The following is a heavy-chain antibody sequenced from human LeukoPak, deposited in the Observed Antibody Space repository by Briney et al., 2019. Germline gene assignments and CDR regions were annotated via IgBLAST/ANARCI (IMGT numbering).Heavy chain of an antibody. Sequence: SETLSLTCTVSGGSISSYYWSWIRQPAGKGLEWIGRIYTSGSTNYNPSLKSRVTMSVDTSKNQFSLKLSSVTAADTAVYYCAGASGMYSSSWYKRYFDYWGQGTLVTVSS. D-gene: IGHD6-13*01. J-gene: IGHJ4*02. CDR1: GGSISSYY. V-gene: IGHV4-4*07. CDR2: IYTSGST. CDR3: AGASGMYSSSWYKRYFDY.